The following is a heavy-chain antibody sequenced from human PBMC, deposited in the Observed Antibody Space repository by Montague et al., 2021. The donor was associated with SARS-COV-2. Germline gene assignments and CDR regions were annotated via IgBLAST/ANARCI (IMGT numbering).Heavy chain of an antibody. Sequence: SETLPLTCEVSGDSISSYYWSWIRQSPGKGLEWIGYVHYTGSTEYNPSLKSPVTMSLDRPTNRFSLRLNSVTAADTAMYYCARAQNTCFIANCVNYFDFWGLGAQVTVSS. J-gene: IGHJ4*02. CDR2: VHYTGST. CDR3: ARAQNTCFIANCVNYFDF. D-gene: IGHD1-1*01. CDR1: GDSISSYY. V-gene: IGHV4-59*01.